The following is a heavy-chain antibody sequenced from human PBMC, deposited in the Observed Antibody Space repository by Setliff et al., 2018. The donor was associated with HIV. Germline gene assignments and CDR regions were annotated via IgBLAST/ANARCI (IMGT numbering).Heavy chain of an antibody. Sequence: GGSLRLSCAASGFTFSNYGMNWVRQAPGKGLEWVSYISDSSSTIYYAGSVRGRFTISRDNAKNSLYLQMNSLRAEDTAVYYCARDPTYSSSWYYFDYWGQGTLVTVSS. CDR1: GFTFSNYG. CDR2: ISDSSSTI. V-gene: IGHV3-48*04. CDR3: ARDPTYSSSWYYFDY. D-gene: IGHD6-13*01. J-gene: IGHJ4*02.